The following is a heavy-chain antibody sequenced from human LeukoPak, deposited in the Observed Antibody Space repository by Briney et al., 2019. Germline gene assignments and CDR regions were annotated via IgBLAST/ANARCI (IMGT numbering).Heavy chain of an antibody. D-gene: IGHD3-10*01. CDR3: AVWFGELSPFDY. J-gene: IGHJ4*02. V-gene: IGHV1-69*01. Sequence: SVKVSCKASGGTFSSYAISWVRQAPGQGLEWMGGIIPIFGTANCAQKFQGRVTITADESTSTAYMELSSLRSEDTAVYYCAVWFGELSPFDYWGQGTLVTVSS. CDR2: IIPIFGTA. CDR1: GGTFSSYA.